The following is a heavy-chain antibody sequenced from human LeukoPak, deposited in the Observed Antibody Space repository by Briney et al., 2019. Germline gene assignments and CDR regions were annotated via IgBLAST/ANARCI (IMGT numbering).Heavy chain of an antibody. CDR2: ISGSGGST. V-gene: IGHV3-23*01. CDR1: GFTFSSYA. CDR3: AKDGYSSGWYLGYYYYYMDV. D-gene: IGHD6-19*01. Sequence: GGSLRLSCAASGFTFSSYAMSWVRQPPGKGLEWVSAISGSGGSTYYADSVKGRFTISRDNSKNTLYLQMNSLRAEDTAVYYCAKDGYSSGWYLGYYYYYMDVWGKGTTVTVSS. J-gene: IGHJ6*03.